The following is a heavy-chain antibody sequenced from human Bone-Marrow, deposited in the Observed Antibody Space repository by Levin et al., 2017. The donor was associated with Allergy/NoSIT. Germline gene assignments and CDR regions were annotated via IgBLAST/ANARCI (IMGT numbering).Heavy chain of an antibody. D-gene: IGHD1-26*01. Sequence: ASVKVSCAASGFTFRRYAMSWVRQAPGKGLEWVSSISDSGGDTYYADSVKGRFTISRDNSKNTLDLQMNSLRAEDTAVYYCANRVLYSEPSAYFDYWGQGTLVTVSS. CDR1: GFTFRRYA. J-gene: IGHJ4*02. CDR2: ISDSGGDT. CDR3: ANRVLYSEPSAYFDY. V-gene: IGHV3-23*01.